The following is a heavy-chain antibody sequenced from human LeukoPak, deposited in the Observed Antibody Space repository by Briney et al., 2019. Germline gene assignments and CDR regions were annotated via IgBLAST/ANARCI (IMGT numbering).Heavy chain of an antibody. J-gene: IGHJ6*03. CDR2: IHNTGRT. D-gene: IGHD4-17*01. CDR3: ARKNDYGDSYYIDV. Sequence: SDTLSLPCTVSGDSISIGSNYCARIRRQRGKGLVRIGYIHNTGRTHYHPSLQGHVLISVYTSKNRFSLRLSSGTAADPVLYYCARKNDYGDSYYIDVWGKGTTVTVSS. CDR1: GDSISIGSNY. V-gene: IGHV4-31*01.